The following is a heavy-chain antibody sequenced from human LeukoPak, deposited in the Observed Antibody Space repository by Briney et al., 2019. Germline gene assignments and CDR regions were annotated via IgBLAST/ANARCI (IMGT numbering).Heavy chain of an antibody. D-gene: IGHD6-13*01. Sequence: GGSLRLSCAASGFTFSNYGMNWVRQAPGKGLEWISSISSGSRYIYYADSVEGRFTISRDNAKNSLYLQMNSLRAEDTAVYYCARDDSSWSVDPSDYWGQGTLVTVSS. CDR3: ARDDSSWSVDPSDY. J-gene: IGHJ4*02. CDR2: ISSGSRYI. CDR1: GFTFSNYG. V-gene: IGHV3-21*01.